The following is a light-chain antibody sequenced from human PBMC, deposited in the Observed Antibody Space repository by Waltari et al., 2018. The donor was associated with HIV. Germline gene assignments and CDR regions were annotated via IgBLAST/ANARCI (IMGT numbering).Light chain of an antibody. Sequence: QSVLTQPPSASGPPGQRVTISCSGSSSNIGSNYVYWYQHLPGPTPTLLIYRETQRPSSVPDRFAGSKSGTSASLAISGLRSEDEADYYCAAWDDSLSPHVVFGAGTKLTVL. V-gene: IGLV1-47*01. CDR1: SSNIGSNY. CDR3: AAWDDSLSPHVV. CDR2: RET. J-gene: IGLJ2*01.